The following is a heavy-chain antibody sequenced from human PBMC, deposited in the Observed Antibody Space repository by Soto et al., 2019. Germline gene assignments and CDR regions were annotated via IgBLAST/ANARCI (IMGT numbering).Heavy chain of an antibody. J-gene: IGHJ6*02. V-gene: IGHV4-31*03. CDR3: ARVGTVTTLRWYGMDV. CDR1: GGSISSGGYY. CDR2: IYYSGST. Sequence: PSETLSLTCTVSGGSISSGGYYWSWIRQHPVKGLEWIGYIYYSGSTYYNPSLKSRVTISVDTSKNKFSLKLSSVTAADTAVYYCARVGTVTTLRWYGMDVWGQGTTVTVSS. D-gene: IGHD4-17*01.